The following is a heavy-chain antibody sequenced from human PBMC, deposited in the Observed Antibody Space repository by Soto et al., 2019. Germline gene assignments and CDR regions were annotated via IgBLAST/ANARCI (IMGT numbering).Heavy chain of an antibody. D-gene: IGHD3-3*01. Sequence: PGGSLRLSCAASGFTFSSYSMNWVRQAPGKGLEWVSYISSSSSTIYYADSVKGRFTISRDNAKNSLYLQMNSLRDEDTAVYYCARDLNDFWSGAQYYYYYYGMDVWGQETTVTVSS. J-gene: IGHJ6*02. CDR2: ISSSSSTI. CDR3: ARDLNDFWSGAQYYYYYYGMDV. CDR1: GFTFSSYS. V-gene: IGHV3-48*02.